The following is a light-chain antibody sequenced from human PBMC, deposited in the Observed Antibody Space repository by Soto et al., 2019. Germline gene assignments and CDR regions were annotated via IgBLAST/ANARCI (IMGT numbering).Light chain of an antibody. CDR3: QQYGRSPT. CDR2: DAS. Sequence: IVLNKTPDTLSLSPEERATLSCRASQSVSSNYLAWYQQKLGQAPRLLIYDASRRATGIPDRFSGSGSGTDFTLTISRLEPEDFVVYYCQQYGRSPTFGQGTKVDIK. CDR1: QSVSSNY. V-gene: IGKV3-20*01. J-gene: IGKJ1*01.